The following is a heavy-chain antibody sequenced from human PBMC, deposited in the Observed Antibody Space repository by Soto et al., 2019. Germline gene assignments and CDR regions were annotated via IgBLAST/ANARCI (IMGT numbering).Heavy chain of an antibody. Sequence: GGSLRLSCVASGLTVSHNYMAWVRQAPEMGLEWVSILYTEETTYYADSVKGRFSISRDNSKNSLFLQMNSLSADDTAIYYCAKDGLSDSPSAIDYWGLGTLVTVSS. CDR2: LYTEETT. D-gene: IGHD6-13*01. CDR3: AKDGLSDSPSAIDY. V-gene: IGHV3-53*01. CDR1: GLTVSHNY. J-gene: IGHJ4*02.